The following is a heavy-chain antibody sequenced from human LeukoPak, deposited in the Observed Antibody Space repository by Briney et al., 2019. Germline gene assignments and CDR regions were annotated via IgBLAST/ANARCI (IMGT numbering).Heavy chain of an antibody. J-gene: IGHJ4*02. D-gene: IGHD3-22*01. CDR2: INHSGST. Sequence: PSETLSLTCAVYGGSFSGYYWSWIRQPPGKGLEWIGEINHSGSTNYNPSLKSRATISVDTSKKQFSLKLSSVTAADTAVYYCVTYYFDSSGPKKNYWGQGTLVTVSS. V-gene: IGHV4-34*01. CDR3: VTYYFDSSGPKKNY. CDR1: GGSFSGYY.